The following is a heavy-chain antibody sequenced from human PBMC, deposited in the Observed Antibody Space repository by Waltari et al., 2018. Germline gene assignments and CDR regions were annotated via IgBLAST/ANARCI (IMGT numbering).Heavy chain of an antibody. V-gene: IGHV4-39*01. CDR1: GVSITRNTHY. D-gene: IGHD5-12*01. CDR3: ATYIGASVGTAAFDV. Sequence: QLQLQESGPRLVRPSETLSLICRVSGVSITRNTHYWAWLRPSPGQGLEWIGTVSYSGTTYITPSLKSRVSVSRDTSKNQVSLILGSVTAADMAVYYCATYIGASVGTAAFDVWGQGTMVTVSS. J-gene: IGHJ3*01. CDR2: VSYSGTT.